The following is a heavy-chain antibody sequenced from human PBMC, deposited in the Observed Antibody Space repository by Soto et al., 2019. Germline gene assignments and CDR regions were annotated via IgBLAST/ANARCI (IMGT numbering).Heavy chain of an antibody. CDR3: VHRLDVPGLAFDP. CDR2: IYWNDDK. CDR1: GFSLSASGAS. D-gene: IGHD3-10*02. V-gene: IGHV2-5*01. Sequence: VSGPTLVNPTQTLRLTCAFSGFSLSASGASVGWIRQPPGKALEWLAHIYWNDDKRYSPSLRSRLTISKDTSKNQVVLTFTNMDPADTGTYYCVHRLDVPGLAFDPWGHGTLVTVSS. J-gene: IGHJ5*02.